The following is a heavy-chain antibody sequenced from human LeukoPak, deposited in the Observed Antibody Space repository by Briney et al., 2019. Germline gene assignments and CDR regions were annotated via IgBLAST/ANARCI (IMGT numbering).Heavy chain of an antibody. Sequence: PGGSLRLSCAASGFTFSSYAMSWVRQAPGKGLEWVSAISGSGGSTYYADSVKGRFTISRDNSKNTLSLQMNSLRAEDSAIYYCAKNYYGSGTMGSCWGQGTLVTVSS. D-gene: IGHD3-10*01. CDR1: GFTFSSYA. CDR2: ISGSGGST. V-gene: IGHV3-23*01. J-gene: IGHJ4*02. CDR3: AKNYYGSGTMGSC.